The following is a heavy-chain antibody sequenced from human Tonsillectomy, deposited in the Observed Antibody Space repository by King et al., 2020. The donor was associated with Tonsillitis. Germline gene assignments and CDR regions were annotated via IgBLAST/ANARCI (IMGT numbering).Heavy chain of an antibody. D-gene: IGHD3-10*02. CDR1: GYSISSGSY. J-gene: IGHJ4*02. V-gene: IGHV4-38-2*01. CDR2: IYHSGST. CDR3: ARTIFGATYFDY. Sequence: VQLQESGPGLVKPSETLSLTCAVSGYSISSGSYWGWIRQPPGKGLEWIGSIYHSGSTYYNPSLKSRVTISVDTSKNQFSLKLSSVTAADTAVYYCARTIFGATYFDYWGQGTLVTVSS.